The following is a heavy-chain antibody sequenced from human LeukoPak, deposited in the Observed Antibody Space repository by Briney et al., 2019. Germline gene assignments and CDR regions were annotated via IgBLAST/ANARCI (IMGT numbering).Heavy chain of an antibody. CDR3: ARPLGQGNEYGMDV. CDR2: INHSGST. D-gene: IGHD1-1*01. Sequence: SETLSLTCAVYGGSFSGYYWSWIRQSPGKGLEWIGEINHSGSTNYNPSLKSRVTISVDTSKNQFSLKLTSVTAADTAAYYCARPLGQGNEYGMDVWGQGTTVTVSS. CDR1: GGSFSGYY. J-gene: IGHJ6*02. V-gene: IGHV4-34*01.